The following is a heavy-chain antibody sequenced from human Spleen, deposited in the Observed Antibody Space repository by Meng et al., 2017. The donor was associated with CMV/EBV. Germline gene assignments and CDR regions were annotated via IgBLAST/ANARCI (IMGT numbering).Heavy chain of an antibody. Sequence: GESLKISCAASGFTFGYYWMHWVRQAPGKGLVWVSRINSDGSSTSYADSVKGRFTISRDNAKNTLYLQMNSLRAEDTAVYYCARGYCGGDCYSGLGDAFDIWGQGTMVTVSS. CDR2: INSDGSST. CDR1: GFTFGYYW. D-gene: IGHD2-21*01. J-gene: IGHJ3*02. CDR3: ARGYCGGDCYSGLGDAFDI. V-gene: IGHV3-74*01.